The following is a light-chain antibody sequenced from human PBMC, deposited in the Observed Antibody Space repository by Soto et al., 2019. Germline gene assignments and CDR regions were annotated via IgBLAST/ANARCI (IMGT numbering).Light chain of an antibody. CDR3: QQRSNWQRT. CDR1: QSVSSY. V-gene: IGKV3-11*01. CDR2: DAS. Sequence: EIVLTQSPATLSLSPGERATLSCRASQSVSSYLAWFQQKPGQAPRLLIYDASNRATGIPARFSGSGSGTDFTFTISSLEPEDFAVYYCQQRSNWQRTFGQGTKVDIK. J-gene: IGKJ1*01.